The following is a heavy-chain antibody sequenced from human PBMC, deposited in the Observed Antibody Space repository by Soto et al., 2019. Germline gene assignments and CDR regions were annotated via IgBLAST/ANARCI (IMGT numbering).Heavy chain of an antibody. CDR2: IYYSGRT. J-gene: IGHJ4*02. V-gene: IGHV4-31*03. CDR1: GVNIRSGGYY. D-gene: IGHD1-26*01. Sequence: SETQSVNSTLSGVNIRSGGYYWSWIRQHPGKGLEWIGYIYYSGRTYYNPSLKSRVTISVDTSKNQFSLKLSSVTAADTAVYYCARVGQGELLPGYYFDYWGQGTLVTVSS. CDR3: ARVGQGELLPGYYFDY.